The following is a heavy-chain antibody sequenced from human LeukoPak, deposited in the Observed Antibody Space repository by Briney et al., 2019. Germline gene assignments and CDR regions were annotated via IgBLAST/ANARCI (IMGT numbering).Heavy chain of an antibody. CDR1: GGSFSGYY. CDR3: ARGGYCSTTSCWSSYYYYMDV. V-gene: IGHV4-34*01. D-gene: IGHD2-2*01. Sequence: SETLSLXCAVYGGSFSGYYWSWIRQPPGKGLEWIGEINHSGSTNYNPSLKSRVTISVDTSKNQFSLKLSSVTAADTAVYYCARGGYCSTTSCWSSYYYYMDVWGKGTTVTVSS. J-gene: IGHJ6*03. CDR2: INHSGST.